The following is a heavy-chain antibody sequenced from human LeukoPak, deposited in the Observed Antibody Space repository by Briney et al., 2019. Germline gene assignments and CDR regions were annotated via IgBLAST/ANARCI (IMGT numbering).Heavy chain of an antibody. V-gene: IGHV3-64*01. CDR2: ISSSGGST. CDR1: GFTFSSYA. CDR3: ARGPDVVLVSHWSFFDY. Sequence: PGDSLRLSCAASGFTFSSYAMHWVRQVPGKGLEYVSAISSSGGSTYYANSVKGRFTISRDNSKNTLYLQMGSLRTEDMAIYYCARGPDVVLVSHWSFFDYWGQGTLVTVSS. D-gene: IGHD2-8*02. J-gene: IGHJ4*02.